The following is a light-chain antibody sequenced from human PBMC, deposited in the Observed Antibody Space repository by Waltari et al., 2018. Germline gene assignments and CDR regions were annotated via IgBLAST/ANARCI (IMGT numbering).Light chain of an antibody. J-gene: IGLJ3*02. CDR2: VNSDGSH. Sequence: QLVLTHSPSASASLGASVKLTCTPRRGPSSNIIPWHQQQPEKGPRYLMKVNSDGSHSKGDEIPDRFSGSSSGAERYLTISSLQSEDEADYYCQTGGHGTWVFGGGTKLTVL. CDR1: RGPSSNI. CDR3: QTGGHGTWV. V-gene: IGLV4-69*01.